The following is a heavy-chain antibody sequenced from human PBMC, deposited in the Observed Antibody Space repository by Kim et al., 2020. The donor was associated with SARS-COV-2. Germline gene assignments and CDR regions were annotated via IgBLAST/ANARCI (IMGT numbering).Heavy chain of an antibody. CDR1: GFSFDSYT. CDR2: ISSSRPYI. D-gene: IGHD6-19*01. V-gene: IGHV3-21*06. J-gene: IGHJ2*01. CDR3: ASSWGSSDWQGGGWYFDH. Sequence: GGSLRLSCAASGFSFDSYTMNWIRQVPGKGLEWVSSISSSRPYIFYADSVKGRFTVSRDNARNSLFLQMNSLRVEDTAVYYCASSWGSSDWQGGGWYFDHWGRGTLVSVSS.